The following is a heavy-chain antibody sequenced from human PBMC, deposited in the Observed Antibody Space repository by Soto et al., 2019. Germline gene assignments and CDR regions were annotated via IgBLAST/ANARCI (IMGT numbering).Heavy chain of an antibody. CDR3: ARDRGADRGYYYGMDV. D-gene: IGHD1-26*01. V-gene: IGHV4-31*03. CDR2: IYYSGST. CDR1: GGSISSGGYY. J-gene: IGHJ6*02. Sequence: SKTLSLTCTVSGGSISSGGYYWSWIRQHPGKGLEWIGYIYYSGSTYYNPSLKSRVTISADTSKNQFSLKLSSVTAADTAVYYCARDRGADRGYYYGMDVWGQGTTVTVSS.